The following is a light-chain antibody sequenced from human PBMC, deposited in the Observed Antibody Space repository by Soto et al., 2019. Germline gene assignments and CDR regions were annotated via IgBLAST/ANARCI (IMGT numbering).Light chain of an antibody. CDR1: QTITSTH. Sequence: EIVLTQSPGTLSLFPGERATLSCRASQTITSTHLAWYQQKPGQAPRLLIYGVSNRASGFPDRFSGSGSGTDFPLTISGLEPDDFAVYYCQHYGASPRTFGQGTKVDI. V-gene: IGKV3-20*01. CDR3: QHYGASPRT. J-gene: IGKJ1*01. CDR2: GVS.